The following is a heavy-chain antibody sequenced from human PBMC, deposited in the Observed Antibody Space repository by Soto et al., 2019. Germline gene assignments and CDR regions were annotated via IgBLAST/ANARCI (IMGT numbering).Heavy chain of an antibody. CDR3: AAEGYCSSTSCPRDAFDI. Sequence: ASVKVSCKASGFTFTSSAVQWVRQARGQRLEWIGWIVVGSGNTNYAQKFQERVTITRDMSTSTAYMELSSLRSEDTAVYYCAAEGYCSSTSCPRDAFDIWGQGTMVTVSS. V-gene: IGHV1-58*01. D-gene: IGHD2-2*01. CDR1: GFTFTSSA. J-gene: IGHJ3*02. CDR2: IVVGSGNT.